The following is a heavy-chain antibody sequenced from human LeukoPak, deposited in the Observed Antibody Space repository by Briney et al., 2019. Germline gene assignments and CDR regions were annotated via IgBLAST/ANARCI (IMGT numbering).Heavy chain of an antibody. CDR2: ISDIGSI. J-gene: IGHJ4*02. D-gene: IGHD2/OR15-2a*01. CDR3: AGHLPRNTVDF. Sequence: SETLSLTCTVSGGSISRYYWSWIRHPPGKGLECIAYISDIGSINYNPSLKSRATISLDTSKNQLSLTLSSVTAADTAVYYCAGHLPRNTVDFCGQGTLVTVSS. CDR1: GGSISRYY. V-gene: IGHV4-59*08.